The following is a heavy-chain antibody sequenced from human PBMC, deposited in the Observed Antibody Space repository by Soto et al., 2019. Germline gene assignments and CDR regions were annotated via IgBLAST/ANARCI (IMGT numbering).Heavy chain of an antibody. CDR3: ARESWYKFDP. Sequence: GGSLRLSCTVFGVSFRDWHMTWFRQAPGKGLEWVSYTSTTGDKIYYIDSVRGRFTISRDNTKSSLYLQMNNLRVEDTAVYFCARESWYKFDPWGPGTLVTVSS. V-gene: IGHV3-11*01. D-gene: IGHD1-1*01. CDR2: TSTTGDKI. CDR1: GVSFRDWH. J-gene: IGHJ5*02.